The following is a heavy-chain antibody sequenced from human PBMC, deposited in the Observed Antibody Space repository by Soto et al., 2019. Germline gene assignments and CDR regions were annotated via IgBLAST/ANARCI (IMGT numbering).Heavy chain of an antibody. J-gene: IGHJ6*03. D-gene: IGHD3-16*02. CDR2: IKSKTDGGTT. CDR3: TSLSSRYYYYYYMDV. Sequence: GSLRLSCAASGFTFSNAWMSWVRQAPGKGLEWVGRIKSKTDGGTTDYAAPVKDRFTISRDDSKNTLYLQMNSLKTEDTAVYYCTSLSSRYYYYYYMDVWGKGTTVTVSS. V-gene: IGHV3-15*01. CDR1: GFTFSNAW.